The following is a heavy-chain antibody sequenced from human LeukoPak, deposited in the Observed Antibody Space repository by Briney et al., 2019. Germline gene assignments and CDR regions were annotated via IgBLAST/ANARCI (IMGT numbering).Heavy chain of an antibody. CDR3: ARQEWLVLREDWFDP. J-gene: IGHJ5*02. CDR2: IYYSGDT. Sequence: SETLSLTCTVSGGSISSSSYYWGWIRQPPGKGLEWIGTIYYSGDTYYNPSLKSRVNISVHTSKNQFSLKLRSVTAADTAVYFCARQEWLVLREDWFDPWGLGTLVTVSS. CDR1: GGSISSSSYY. D-gene: IGHD6-19*01. V-gene: IGHV4-39*01.